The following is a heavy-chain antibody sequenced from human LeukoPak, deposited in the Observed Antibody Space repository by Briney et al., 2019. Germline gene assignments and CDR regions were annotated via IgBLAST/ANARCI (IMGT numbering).Heavy chain of an antibody. CDR3: ARHADYGGYLDY. CDR1: GGSITSYY. CDR2: IYYSGST. J-gene: IGHJ4*02. V-gene: IGHV4-59*08. D-gene: IGHD4-23*01. Sequence: KPSETLSLTCTVSGGSITSYYWSWIRQPPGKGLEWIGYIYYSGSTNYNPSLKSRVTVSVDTSKSQFSLGLTSVTAADTAVYYCARHADYGGYLDYWGQGTLVTVSS.